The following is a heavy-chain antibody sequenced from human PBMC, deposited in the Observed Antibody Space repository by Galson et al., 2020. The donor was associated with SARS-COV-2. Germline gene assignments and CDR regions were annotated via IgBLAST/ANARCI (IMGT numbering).Heavy chain of an antibody. CDR1: RGTFSNYD. V-gene: IGHV1-69*13. J-gene: IGHJ6*03. Sequence: SVTVSCKTSRGTFSNYDINWVRPAPGQGLEWMGGIIPNLGTANYAQKFQGRVTITADESTSTASMELSSLRSEDPAVDYCARGGWVTSENYYYYYYMDVWGIGTTGTVSS. CDR2: IIPNLGTA. CDR3: ARGGWVTSENYYYYYYMDV. D-gene: IGHD5-18*01.